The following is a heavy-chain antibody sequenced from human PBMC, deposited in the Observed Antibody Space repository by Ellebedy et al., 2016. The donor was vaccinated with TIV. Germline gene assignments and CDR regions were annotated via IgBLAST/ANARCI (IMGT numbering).Heavy chain of an antibody. CDR1: GDSISSYY. Sequence: SETLSLTCTVSGDSISSYYWSWIRQPPGKGLEWIGYIYYSGSTNYNPSLKSRVTISVDTSKNQFSLKLSSVTAADTAVYYCARGISSGWYSAPGYWGQGTLVTVSS. CDR3: ARGISSGWYSAPGY. CDR2: IYYSGST. V-gene: IGHV4-59*01. D-gene: IGHD6-19*01. J-gene: IGHJ4*02.